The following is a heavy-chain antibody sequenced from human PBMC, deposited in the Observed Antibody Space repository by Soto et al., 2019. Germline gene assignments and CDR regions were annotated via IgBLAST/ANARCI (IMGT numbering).Heavy chain of an antibody. CDR2: TDYSGNT. V-gene: IGHV4-59*08. Sequence: QVQLQESGPGLVRPSETLSLTCTVSSDSISSYYWIWIRQSPGKGLEWIGSTDYSGNTNYNPSLKSRVTISGDTSKNQFSRRMSFVTAADTAVYYCARAVGDPLYYLDYWGQGTLVTVSS. D-gene: IGHD2-21*02. J-gene: IGHJ4*02. CDR3: ARAVGDPLYYLDY. CDR1: SDSISSYY.